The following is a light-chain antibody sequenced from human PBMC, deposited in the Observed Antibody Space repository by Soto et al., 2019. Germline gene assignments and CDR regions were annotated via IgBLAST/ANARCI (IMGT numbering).Light chain of an antibody. CDR1: QRISGNS. CDR2: DAS. Sequence: RYPGTLSLSPGERATLSCRASQRISGNSIAWYQQTPGQAPRLLIYDASNRASGIPDRFSASGVGSHCTPADRRFGSVYLPLHCCPDGSCSPFPWTFGQGTKVDIK. V-gene: IGKV3-20*01. CDR3: PDGSCSPFPWT. J-gene: IGKJ1*01.